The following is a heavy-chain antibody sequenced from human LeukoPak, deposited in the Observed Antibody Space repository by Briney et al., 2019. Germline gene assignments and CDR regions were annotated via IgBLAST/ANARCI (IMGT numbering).Heavy chain of an antibody. CDR1: GFNFSTYN. D-gene: IGHD3-9*01. J-gene: IGHJ4*02. CDR3: ARDPQYSYDDTGTFDS. V-gene: IGHV3-48*04. Sequence: GSLRLSCAASGFNFSTYNVNWVRQAPGKGLDWVSYISSSSRTRYYADSVKGRFTISRDNAKDSLYLQMNSLRAENTAVYYCARDPQYSYDDTGTFDSWGQGTLVTVSS. CDR2: ISSSSRTR.